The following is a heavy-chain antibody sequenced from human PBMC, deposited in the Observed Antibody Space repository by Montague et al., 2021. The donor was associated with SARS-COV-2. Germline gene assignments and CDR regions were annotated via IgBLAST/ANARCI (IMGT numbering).Heavy chain of an antibody. D-gene: IGHD3-10*01. CDR3: ARGARQGYGFRLGSFDS. CDR2: INHSGST. V-gene: IGHV4-34*01. Sequence: SETLPLTCAVYGGSFSGYYWNWIRQPPGKGLEWIGEINHSGSTNYNPSLKSRVTMSVDTSKNQFSQKLSSVTAADTAVYYCARGARQGYGFRLGSFDSWGQGTLVTVSS. CDR1: GGSFSGYY. J-gene: IGHJ4*02.